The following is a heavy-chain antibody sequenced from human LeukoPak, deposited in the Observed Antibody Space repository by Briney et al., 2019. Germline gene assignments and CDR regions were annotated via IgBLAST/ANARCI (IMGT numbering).Heavy chain of an antibody. D-gene: IGHD3-3*01. CDR3: ARTLRFLEWLPPY. CDR2: IYHSGST. V-gene: IGHV4-38-2*02. Sequence: SETLSLTCTVSGYSISSGYYWGWIRQPPGKGLEWIGSIYHSGSTYYNPSLKSRVTISVDTSKNQFSLKLSSVTAADTAVYYCARTLRFLEWLPPYWGQGTLVTVSS. CDR1: GYSISSGYY. J-gene: IGHJ4*02.